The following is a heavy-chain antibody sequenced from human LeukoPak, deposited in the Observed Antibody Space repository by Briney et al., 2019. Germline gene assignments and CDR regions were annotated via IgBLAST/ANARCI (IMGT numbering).Heavy chain of an antibody. CDR3: AKSGEYSGSSHYMYFDY. J-gene: IGHJ4*02. D-gene: IGHD1-26*01. CDR2: ISGSGGST. V-gene: IGHV3-23*01. CDR1: GFTFSSYA. Sequence: GGSLRLSCAASGFTFSSYAMSWVRQAPGKGLEWVSAISGSGGSTYYADSVKGRFTISRDNSKNTLYLQMNSLRAEDTAVYYCAKSGEYSGSSHYMYFDYWGQGTLVTVSS.